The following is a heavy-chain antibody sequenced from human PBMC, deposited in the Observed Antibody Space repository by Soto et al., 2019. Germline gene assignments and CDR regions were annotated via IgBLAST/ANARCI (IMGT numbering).Heavy chain of an antibody. V-gene: IGHV3-30-3*01. Sequence: GGSLRLSCAASGFTFSSYAMHWVRQAPGKGLEWVAVISYDGSNKYYADSVKGRFTISRDNSKNTLYLQMNSLRAEDTAAYYCARDMITMIVVPGAFDIWGQGTMVTVSS. CDR2: ISYDGSNK. CDR3: ARDMITMIVVPGAFDI. J-gene: IGHJ3*02. CDR1: GFTFSSYA. D-gene: IGHD3-22*01.